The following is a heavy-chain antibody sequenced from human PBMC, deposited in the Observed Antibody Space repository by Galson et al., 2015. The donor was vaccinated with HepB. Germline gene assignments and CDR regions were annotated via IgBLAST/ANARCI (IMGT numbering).Heavy chain of an antibody. CDR3: ARESLEYDAFDI. Sequence: FLRLSRAASGLTLSSYAQHWVRQAPGKGLERVAVISYDGSNKYYEDAVKGRFTISRDNSKNTLYLQMNSLRAEDTAVYYCARESLEYDAFDIWGQGTMVTVSS. V-gene: IGHV3-30*04. D-gene: IGHD3-3*01. CDR2: ISYDGSNK. J-gene: IGHJ3*02. CDR1: GLTLSSYA.